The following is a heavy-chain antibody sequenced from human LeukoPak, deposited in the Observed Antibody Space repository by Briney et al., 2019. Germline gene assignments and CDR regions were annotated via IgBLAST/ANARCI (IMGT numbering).Heavy chain of an antibody. CDR1: GGSISSGDYY. V-gene: IGHV4-30-4*02. J-gene: IGHJ3*01. CDR2: IYYSGST. CDR3: ANADRYCSGGSCHVRDAFDF. Sequence: SETLSLTCTIPGGSISSGDYYWSWFRQPPGKGLEWLGYIYYSGSTYYNPSLKSRVTISVDTSKNQFSLNLSSVTAADTAKYYCANADRYCSGGSCHVRDAFDFWGQGTVVTVSS. D-gene: IGHD2-15*01.